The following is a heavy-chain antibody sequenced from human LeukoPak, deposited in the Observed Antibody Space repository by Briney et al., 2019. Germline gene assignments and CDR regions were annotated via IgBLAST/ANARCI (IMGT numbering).Heavy chain of an antibody. D-gene: IGHD1-14*01. CDR1: RFTFSSYT. J-gene: IGHJ4*02. V-gene: IGHV3-48*02. CDR2: ITSTSSTI. CDR3: ARSAEFDY. Sequence: PGGSLRLSCAASRFTFSSYTMNWVRQAPGKGLEGVSRITSTSSTIYYADSVKGRFTISRDNAKNSLYLQMNSLRDEDTAVYYCARSAEFDYWGQGTLVTVSS.